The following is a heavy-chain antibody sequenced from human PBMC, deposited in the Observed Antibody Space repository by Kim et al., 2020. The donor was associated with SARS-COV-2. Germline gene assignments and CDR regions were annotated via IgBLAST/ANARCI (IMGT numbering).Heavy chain of an antibody. J-gene: IGHJ6*02. Sequence: GGSLRLSCVASGFSFNTYTMNWVRQAPGKGLEWVSYIAPSSSTIYYADSVKGRFTISRDNSKNSLYLQMNSLGDEDTALYYCARGAPRRGPGMDVWGQGTTVTVSS. CDR2: IAPSSSTI. D-gene: IGHD3-10*01. CDR1: GFSFNTYT. CDR3: ARGAPRRGPGMDV. V-gene: IGHV3-48*02.